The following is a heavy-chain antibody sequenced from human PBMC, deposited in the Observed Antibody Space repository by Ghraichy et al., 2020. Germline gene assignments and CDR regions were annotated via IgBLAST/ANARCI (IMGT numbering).Heavy chain of an antibody. D-gene: IGHD2-21*02. CDR2: ISGSGGST. J-gene: IGHJ4*02. CDR3: AKEENCGGDCYYPLGNY. Sequence: GESLNISCAASGFTFSSYAMSWVRQAPGKGLEWVSAISGSGGSTYYADSVKGRFTISRDNSKNTLYLQRNSLRAEDTAVYYCAKEENCGGDCYYPLGNYWGQGTLVTVSS. V-gene: IGHV3-23*01. CDR1: GFTFSSYA.